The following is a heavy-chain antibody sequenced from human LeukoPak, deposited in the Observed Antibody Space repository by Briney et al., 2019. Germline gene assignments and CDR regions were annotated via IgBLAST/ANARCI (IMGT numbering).Heavy chain of an antibody. CDR3: ARGRGYYDSSGYSPLDEYFQH. J-gene: IGHJ1*01. Sequence: SETLCLTCAVYGGSFSGYYWSWIRHPPGKGLEWIGEINHSGGTNYNPSPKSRVTISVDTSKNQFSLKLSSVTAAHTAVYYWARGRGYYDSSGYSPLDEYFQHWGQGTLVTVSS. CDR2: INHSGGT. V-gene: IGHV4-34*01. CDR1: GGSFSGYY. D-gene: IGHD3-22*01.